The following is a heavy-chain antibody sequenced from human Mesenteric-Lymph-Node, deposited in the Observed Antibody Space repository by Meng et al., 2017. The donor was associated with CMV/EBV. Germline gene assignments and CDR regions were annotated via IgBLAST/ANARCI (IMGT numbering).Heavy chain of an antibody. J-gene: IGHJ3*02. CDR2: IYYSGST. D-gene: IGHD2-2*01. V-gene: IGHV4-39*07. CDR3: ARYIVVVPAAMASDAFDI. Sequence: SETLSLTCTVSGGSISSYYWGWIRQPPGKGLEWIGSIYYSGSTYYNPSLKSRVTISVDTSKNQFSLKLSSVTAADTAVYYCARYIVVVPAAMASDAFDIWGQGTMVTVSS. CDR1: GGSISSYY.